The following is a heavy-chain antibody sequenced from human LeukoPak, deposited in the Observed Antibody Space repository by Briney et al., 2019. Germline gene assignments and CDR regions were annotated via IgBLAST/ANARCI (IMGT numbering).Heavy chain of an antibody. CDR1: GGSISSSSYY. CDR2: IYYSGST. CDR3: ARHDEGSLRFLEWLPYEYFQH. V-gene: IGHV4-39*01. D-gene: IGHD3-3*01. J-gene: IGHJ1*01. Sequence: PSETLSLTCTVSGGSISSSSYYWGWIRQPPGKGLEWIGSIYYSGSTYYNPSLKSRVTISVDTSKNQFSLKLSSVTAADTAVYYCARHDEGSLRFLEWLPYEYFQHWGQGTLVTVSS.